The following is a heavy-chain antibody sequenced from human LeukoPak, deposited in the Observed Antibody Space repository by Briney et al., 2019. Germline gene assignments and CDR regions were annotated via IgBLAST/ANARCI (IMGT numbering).Heavy chain of an antibody. V-gene: IGHV1-2*02. CDR3: ATIDYGGNTDFDY. Sequence: ASVKVSCKASGYTISDYFMHWVRQAHGQGLEWMGWINPNTNGINYAQKFQGRVTMTEDTSTDTAYMELSSLRSEDTAVYYCATIDYGGNTDFDYWGQGTLVTVSS. CDR2: INPNTNGI. D-gene: IGHD4-23*01. CDR1: GYTISDYF. J-gene: IGHJ4*02.